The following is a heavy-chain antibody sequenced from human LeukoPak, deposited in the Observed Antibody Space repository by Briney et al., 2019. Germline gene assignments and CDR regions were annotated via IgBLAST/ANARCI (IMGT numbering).Heavy chain of an antibody. CDR2: IYTSGST. CDR1: GGSISCYY. CDR3: TRDVAGATFDAFDI. V-gene: IGHV4-4*07. J-gene: IGHJ3*02. D-gene: IGHD1-26*01. Sequence: SETLSLSCTVSGGSISCYYWSWIRQPAGKGLEWIGRIYTSGSTNYNPSLKSRVTMSVDTSKNPFSLKLSSVAAADTAVYYCTRDVAGATFDAFDIWGQGTMGTVSS.